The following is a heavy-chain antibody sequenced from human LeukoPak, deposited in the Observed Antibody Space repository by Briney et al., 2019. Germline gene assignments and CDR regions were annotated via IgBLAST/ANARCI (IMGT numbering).Heavy chain of an antibody. CDR3: ARHVAGPSNCFDY. CDR2: IYYSGST. D-gene: IGHD6-13*01. CDR1: GGSLRSYY. J-gene: IGHJ4*02. Sequence: PSETLSLTCTVSGGSLRSYYWSWIRQPPGKGLEWTGYIYYSGSTNYNPSLQSRVTISVDMSKNQFSLKLTSVTAADTAVYYCARHVAGPSNCFDYWGRGTLVTVSS. V-gene: IGHV4-59*08.